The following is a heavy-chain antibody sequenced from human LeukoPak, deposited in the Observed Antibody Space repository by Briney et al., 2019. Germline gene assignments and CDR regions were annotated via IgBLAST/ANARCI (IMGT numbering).Heavy chain of an antibody. CDR1: GGSFSDYY. D-gene: IGHD6-19*01. J-gene: IGHJ4*02. Sequence: PSETLSLTCAVYGGSFSDYYWSWIRQPPGKGLEWIGEINHSGSTNYNPSLKSRVTISVDTSNNQFSLKLSSVTAADTAVYYCARHVAVAGNGEGYFDYWGQGTLVTVSS. CDR3: ARHVAVAGNGEGYFDY. V-gene: IGHV4-34*01. CDR2: INHSGST.